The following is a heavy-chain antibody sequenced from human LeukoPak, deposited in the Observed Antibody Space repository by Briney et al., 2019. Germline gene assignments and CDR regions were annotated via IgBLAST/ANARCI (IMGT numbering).Heavy chain of an antibody. J-gene: IGHJ3*02. V-gene: IGHV4-4*02. CDR1: GGSISSSNW. Sequence: SETLSLTCAVSGGSISSSNWWSWVRQPPGKGLEWIGEIYHSGSTNYNPSLKSRATISVDKSKNQFSLKLSSVTAADTAVYYWARSIVVVPAGVAFDIWGKGTMVTVSS. CDR3: ARSIVVVPAGVAFDI. D-gene: IGHD2-2*01. CDR2: IYHSGST.